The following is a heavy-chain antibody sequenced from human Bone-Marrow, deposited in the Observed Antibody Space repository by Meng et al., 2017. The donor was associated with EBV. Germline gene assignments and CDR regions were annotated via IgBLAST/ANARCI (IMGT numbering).Heavy chain of an antibody. CDR3: ARDRGVMTVIKVFDY. J-gene: IGHJ4*02. D-gene: IGHD2-21*02. Sequence: QLQLQESGPGLVKPSEXLSLTCTVSGGSISSSSYYWGWIRQPPGKGLEWIGSIYYSGSTYYNPSLKSRVTISVDTSKNQFSLKLSSVTAADTAVYYCARDRGVMTVIKVFDYWGQGTLVTVSS. CDR1: GGSISSSSYY. V-gene: IGHV4-39*02. CDR2: IYYSGST.